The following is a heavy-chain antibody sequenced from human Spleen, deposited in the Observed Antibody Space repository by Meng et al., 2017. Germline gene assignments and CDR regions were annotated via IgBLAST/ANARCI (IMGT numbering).Heavy chain of an antibody. Sequence: GESLKISCKGSGYTFTNYYMHWVRQAPGQGLEWMGRINPNSGGTDYAQKFQGRVTMTRDTSISTAYMELSRLRSDDTAVYYCASAYGSGSLTAFDIWGQGTMVTVSS. D-gene: IGHD3-10*01. CDR2: INPNSGGT. CDR1: GYTFTNYY. CDR3: ASAYGSGSLTAFDI. J-gene: IGHJ3*02. V-gene: IGHV1-2*06.